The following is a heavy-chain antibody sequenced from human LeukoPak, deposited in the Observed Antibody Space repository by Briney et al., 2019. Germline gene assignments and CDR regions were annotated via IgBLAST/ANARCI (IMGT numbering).Heavy chain of an antibody. V-gene: IGHV1-69*04. D-gene: IGHD2-2*01. CDR1: GGTFSSYA. J-gene: IGHJ6*02. CDR2: IIPILGIS. Sequence: SVKVSCKASGGTFSSYAISWVRQAPGQGLEWMGRIIPILGISNYAQKFQDRVTNTADKSTSTAYMELSSLRSEDTAVYYCARPGVPAARGYYYYGMDVWGQGTTVTVSS. CDR3: ARPGVPAARGYYYYGMDV.